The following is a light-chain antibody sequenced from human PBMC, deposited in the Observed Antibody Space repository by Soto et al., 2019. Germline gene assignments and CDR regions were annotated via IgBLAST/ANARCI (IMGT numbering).Light chain of an antibody. J-gene: IGKJ5*01. Sequence: EIVLTQSPGTLSLSPGERATLSCRASQSVSSSYLAWYQQKPGQAPRLLIYGASSRATGIPDRFSGSGSGTXFXXTIXXLEPEDFAXXYCQQYGTSPPITFGQGKRLEIK. CDR3: QQYGTSPPIT. CDR1: QSVSSSY. CDR2: GAS. V-gene: IGKV3-20*01.